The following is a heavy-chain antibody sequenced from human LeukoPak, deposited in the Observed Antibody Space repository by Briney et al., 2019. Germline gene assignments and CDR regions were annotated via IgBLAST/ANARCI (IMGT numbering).Heavy chain of an antibody. V-gene: IGHV3-64D*06. CDR1: GFTFSNYA. CDR3: VKAAGSWYGYFDH. Sequence: GGSLRLSCSASGFTFSNYAIHWVRQAPGKGLEYVSTISSNGGNTNYADSVNGRFTISRDNSKNTLYLQMSSLRAEDTAVYYCVKAAGSWYGYFDHWGRGTLVTVSS. J-gene: IGHJ4*02. CDR2: ISSNGGNT. D-gene: IGHD6-13*01.